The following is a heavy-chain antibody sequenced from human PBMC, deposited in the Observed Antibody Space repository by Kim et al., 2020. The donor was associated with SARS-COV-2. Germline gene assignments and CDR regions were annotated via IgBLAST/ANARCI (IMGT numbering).Heavy chain of an antibody. D-gene: IGHD5-12*01. CDR1: GFTFSSYS. CDR3: ARDLVGDGYNDY. V-gene: IGHV3-48*02. J-gene: IGHJ4*02. Sequence: GGSLRRSCAASGFTFSSYSMNWVRQAPGKGLKWVSYISRSSTAIYYADSVKGRFTISRDNAKNSLYLQMDSLRDEDTAVYYCARDLVGDGYNDYWGQGTLVTVSS. CDR2: ISRSSTAI.